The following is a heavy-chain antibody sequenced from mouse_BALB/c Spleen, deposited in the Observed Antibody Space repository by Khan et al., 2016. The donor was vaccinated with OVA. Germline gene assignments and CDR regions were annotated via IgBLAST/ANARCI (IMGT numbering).Heavy chain of an antibody. CDR2: INSDGSAI. V-gene: IGHV11-2*02. J-gene: IGHJ1*01. Sequence: EVQLLETGGGLVQPGGSRGLSCEGSGFTFSGFWMSWVRQTPGKTLEWIGDINSDGSAINYAPSIKDRFTIFRDNDKSTLYLHMSNLLSEDTATYFCMRYDGYYWYFDVWGAGTTVTVSS. CDR1: GFTFSGFW. CDR3: MRYDGYYWYFDV. D-gene: IGHD2-3*01.